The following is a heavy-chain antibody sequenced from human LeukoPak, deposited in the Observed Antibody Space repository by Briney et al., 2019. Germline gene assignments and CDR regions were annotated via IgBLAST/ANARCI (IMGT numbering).Heavy chain of an antibody. D-gene: IGHD3-10*01. CDR3: ARINPTEYYFDY. V-gene: IGHV3-7*01. CDR2: IKQDGSEK. Sequence: PGRPLRLSCAASGFTFSSYWMSWVRQAPGKGLEWVANIKQDGSEKYYVDSVKGRFTISRDNAKNSLYLQMNSLRAEDTAVYYCARINPTEYYFDYWGQGTLVTVSS. J-gene: IGHJ4*02. CDR1: GFTFSSYW.